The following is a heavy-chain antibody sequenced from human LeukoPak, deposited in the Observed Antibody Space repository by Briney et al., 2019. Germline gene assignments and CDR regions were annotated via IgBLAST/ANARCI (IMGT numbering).Heavy chain of an antibody. J-gene: IGHJ4*02. Sequence: SETLSLTCTVSGGSISSYYWSWIRQPPGKGLEWIGYIYYSGSTNYNPSLKSRVTISVDTSKNQFSLKLSSVTAADTAVYYCARGEGSGWYHFDYWGQGTLVTVSS. V-gene: IGHV4-59*01. CDR1: GGSISSYY. CDR2: IYYSGST. D-gene: IGHD6-19*01. CDR3: ARGEGSGWYHFDY.